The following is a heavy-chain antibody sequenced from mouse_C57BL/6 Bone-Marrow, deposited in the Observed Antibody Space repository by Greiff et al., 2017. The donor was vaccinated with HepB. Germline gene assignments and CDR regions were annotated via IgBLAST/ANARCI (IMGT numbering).Heavy chain of an antibody. J-gene: IGHJ3*01. CDR1: GYTFTSYW. D-gene: IGHD2-10*02. CDR2: IYPSDSET. CDR3: ARECGNPFAY. V-gene: IGHV1-61*01. Sequence: QVQLQQPGAELVRPGSSVKLSCKASGYTFTSYWMDWVKQRPGQGLEWIGNIYPSDSETHYNQKFKDKATLTVDKSSRTAYMQLSSLTSEDSAVYYCARECGNPFAYWGQGTLVTVSA.